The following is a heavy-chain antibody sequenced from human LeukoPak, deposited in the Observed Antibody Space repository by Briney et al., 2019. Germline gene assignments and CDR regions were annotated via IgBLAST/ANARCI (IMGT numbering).Heavy chain of an antibody. CDR2: ISGSGGNT. D-gene: IGHD2-21*01. CDR3: AKVEAGVIRGTFFDY. J-gene: IGHJ4*02. CDR1: GFSFRSYA. Sequence: PGGSLRLSCAASGFSFRSYAMSWVRQAPGKGLEWVSGISGSGGNTYYADSVKGRFTISRDNSKNTLYLQMNSLRAEDTAVYYCAKVEAGVIRGTFFDYWGQGTLVTVSS. V-gene: IGHV3-23*01.